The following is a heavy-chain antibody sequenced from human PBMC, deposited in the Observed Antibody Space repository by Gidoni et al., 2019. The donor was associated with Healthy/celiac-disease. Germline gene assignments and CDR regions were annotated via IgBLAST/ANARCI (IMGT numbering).Heavy chain of an antibody. CDR1: GFTFSSYS. CDR2: ISSSSSTI. V-gene: IGHV3-48*02. Sequence: EVQLVESGGGWVQPGGSLRRAGAASGFTFSSYSMNWVRQAPGKGLEWVSYISSSSSTIYYADSVKGRFTISRDNAKNSLYLQMNSLRDEDTAVYYCARRRREDIDYWGQGTLVTVSS. J-gene: IGHJ4*02. CDR3: ARRRREDIDY. D-gene: IGHD2-15*01.